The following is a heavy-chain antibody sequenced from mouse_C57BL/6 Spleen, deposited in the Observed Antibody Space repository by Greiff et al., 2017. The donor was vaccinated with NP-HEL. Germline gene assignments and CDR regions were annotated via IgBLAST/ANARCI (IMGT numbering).Heavy chain of an antibody. Sequence: QVQLQQPGAELVMPGASVKLSCKASGYTFTSYWMHWVKQRPGQGLEWIGEIDPSDSYTNYNQKFKGKSTLTVDKSSSTAYMQLSSLTSEDSAVYYCARSGITTVVPFDYWGQGTTLTVSS. CDR1: GYTFTSYW. CDR3: ARSGITTVVPFDY. J-gene: IGHJ2*01. CDR2: IDPSDSYT. D-gene: IGHD1-1*01. V-gene: IGHV1-69*01.